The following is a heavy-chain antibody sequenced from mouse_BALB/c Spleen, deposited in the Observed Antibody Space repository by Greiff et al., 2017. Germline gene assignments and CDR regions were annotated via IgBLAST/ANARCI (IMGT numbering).Heavy chain of an antibody. CDR2: IYPGDGDT. D-gene: IGHD2-1*01. J-gene: IGHJ4*01. Sequence: VQVVESGAELVRPGSSVKISCKASGYAFSSYWMNWVKQRPGQGLEWIGQIYPGDGDTNYNGKFKGKATLTADKSSSTAYMQLSSLTSEDSAVYFCARLYGNYNAMDYWGQGTSVTVSS. CDR3: ARLYGNYNAMDY. CDR1: GYAFSSYW. V-gene: IGHV1-80*01.